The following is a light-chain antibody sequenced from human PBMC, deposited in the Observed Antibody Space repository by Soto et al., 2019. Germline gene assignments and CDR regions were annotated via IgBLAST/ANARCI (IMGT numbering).Light chain of an antibody. J-gene: IGKJ1*01. V-gene: IGKV3-20*01. Sequence: EIVLTQSPGTRSLSPGERATLSCRASQSVSNNYLTWYQQKPGQAPRLLIYGASSRATGIPDRFSGYGSGTDFTLTISRLEPEDFAVYYCLQYGSSPRTFGQGTKVEIK. CDR3: LQYGSSPRT. CDR2: GAS. CDR1: QSVSNNY.